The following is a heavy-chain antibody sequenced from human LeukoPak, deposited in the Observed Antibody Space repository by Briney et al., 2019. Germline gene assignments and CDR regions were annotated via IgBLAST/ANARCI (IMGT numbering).Heavy chain of an antibody. J-gene: IGHJ4*02. D-gene: IGHD5-12*01. Sequence: PGGSLRLSCAASGFTFSSYSMNWVRQPPGKGLEWIGSLYYSGSTYYNPSLKSRVTMSIDKSKNQFSLKQSSVTAADTAVYYCARTRGYSGYDQKRPFDYWGQGSLVTVSS. V-gene: IGHV4-59*04. CDR1: GFTFSSYSMN. CDR2: LYYSGST. CDR3: ARTRGYSGYDQKRPFDY.